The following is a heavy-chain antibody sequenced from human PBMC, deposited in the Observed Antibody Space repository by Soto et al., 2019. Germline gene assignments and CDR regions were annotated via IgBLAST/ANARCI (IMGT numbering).Heavy chain of an antibody. Sequence: PGGSLRLSCAASGFTFSSYAMSWVRQAPGKGLEWVSAISGSGGSTYYADSVKGRFTISRDNSKNTLYLQMNSLRAEDTAVYYCAKSLYSSSWFVAGMALYYGMDVWGQGTTVTVSS. D-gene: IGHD6-13*01. CDR1: GFTFSSYA. CDR2: ISGSGGST. CDR3: AKSLYSSSWFVAGMALYYGMDV. V-gene: IGHV3-23*01. J-gene: IGHJ6*02.